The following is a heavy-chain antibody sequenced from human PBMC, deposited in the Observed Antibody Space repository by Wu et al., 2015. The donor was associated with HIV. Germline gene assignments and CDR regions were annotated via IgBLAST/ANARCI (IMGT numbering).Heavy chain of an antibody. CDR3: VGPYTGYAYDTFDV. V-gene: IGHV1-69*15. Sequence: QVQLVQSGAEVKKPGSSVKVPCKASGGTFSSRAISWVRQAPGQGLEWMGRIIPIFDRIHYKQKFQGRVFITADEATSTVYMELSSLSSDDTAVYYCVGPYTGYAYDTFDVWGQGTLVTVSS. CDR2: IIPIFDRI. CDR1: GGTFSSRA. D-gene: IGHD5-12*01. J-gene: IGHJ3*01.